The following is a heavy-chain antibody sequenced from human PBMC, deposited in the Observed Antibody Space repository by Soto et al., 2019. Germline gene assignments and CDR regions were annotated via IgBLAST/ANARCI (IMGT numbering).Heavy chain of an antibody. CDR2: IYHSGST. CDR1: GGSISSSNW. Sequence: SETLSLTCAVSGGSISSSNWWSWVRQPPGKELEWIGEIYHSGSTNYNPSLKSRVTISVDKTKNQFSLKLSSVTAADTAVYYCERAAGADCTNGVCLAGLDVWGQGTTVTVFS. V-gene: IGHV4-4*02. D-gene: IGHD2-8*01. CDR3: ERAAGADCTNGVCLAGLDV. J-gene: IGHJ6*02.